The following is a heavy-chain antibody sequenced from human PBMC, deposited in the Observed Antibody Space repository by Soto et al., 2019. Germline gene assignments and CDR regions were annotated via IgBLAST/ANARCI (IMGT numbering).Heavy chain of an antibody. CDR3: ARINSGTYLGDALDI. Sequence: EVRLVESGGGLVQPGGSLRLSCAASGFTFNTYWMTWVRQGPGKGLEWVANIKQDGSEKYYVDSLKGRFTISRDNPKNSLYLQMNTLSAEDTAVCYCARINSGTYLGDALDIWGQGTMVTVSS. D-gene: IGHD1-26*01. CDR1: GFTFNTYW. V-gene: IGHV3-7*03. J-gene: IGHJ3*02. CDR2: IKQDGSEK.